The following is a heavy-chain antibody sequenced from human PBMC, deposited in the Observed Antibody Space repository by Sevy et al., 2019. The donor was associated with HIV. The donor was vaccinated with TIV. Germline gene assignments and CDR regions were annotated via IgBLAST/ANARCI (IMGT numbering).Heavy chain of an antibody. Sequence: GGSLRLSCAASGFSFSSYGMSWVRQTPGQGLEWVSAISGSGGSTYYADSVKGRFTISRDNSKNTLYLQVISLRAEDTAVYYCAKGGFTMVRGVFDYWGQRTLVTVSS. CDR2: ISGSGGST. D-gene: IGHD3-10*01. V-gene: IGHV3-23*01. CDR1: GFSFSSYG. CDR3: AKGGFTMVRGVFDY. J-gene: IGHJ4*02.